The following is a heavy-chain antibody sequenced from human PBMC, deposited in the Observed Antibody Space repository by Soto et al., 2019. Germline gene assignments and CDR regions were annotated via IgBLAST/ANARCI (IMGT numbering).Heavy chain of an antibody. V-gene: IGHV3-30-3*01. CDR2: ISYDGSNK. J-gene: IGHJ5*02. CDR3: ARDEWFDP. Sequence: QVQLVESGGGVVQPGRSLRLSCAASGFTFSSYAMHWVRQAPGKGLEWVAVISYDGSNKYYADSVKGRFTISRDNSKNTLYLQMNSLRAEDTAVYYCARDEWFDPWGQGTLFTVSS. CDR1: GFTFSSYA.